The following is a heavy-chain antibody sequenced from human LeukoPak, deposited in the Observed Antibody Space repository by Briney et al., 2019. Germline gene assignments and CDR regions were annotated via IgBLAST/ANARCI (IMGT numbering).Heavy chain of an antibody. D-gene: IGHD3-10*01. CDR1: GFTFSSYA. CDR2: ISYDGSNK. V-gene: IGHV3-30-3*01. CDR3: ASLYGSGSYVAYYYGMDV. Sequence: GGFLRLSCAASGFTFSSYAMHWVRQAPGEGLEWVAVISYDGSNKYYADSVKGRFTISRDNAKNSLYLQMNSLRDEDTAVYYCASLYGSGSYVAYYYGMDVWGQGTTVTVSS. J-gene: IGHJ6*02.